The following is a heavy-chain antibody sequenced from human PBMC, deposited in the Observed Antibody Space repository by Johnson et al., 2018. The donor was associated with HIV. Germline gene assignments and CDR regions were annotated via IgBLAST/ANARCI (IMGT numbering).Heavy chain of an antibody. D-gene: IGHD3-22*01. CDR2: ISYDGSNK. Sequence: VQVLESGGGVVPPGTSLRVSCAASGFTFSSFAMHWVRQAPGKGLEWVAFISYDGSNKFYADSVKGRFTLSRDNSKNTLFLQMNSLRAEDTAVYYCVRRFYDISYFDIWGQGTLVTVSS. CDR1: GFTFSSFA. CDR3: VRRFYDISYFDI. J-gene: IGHJ3*02. V-gene: IGHV3-30*14.